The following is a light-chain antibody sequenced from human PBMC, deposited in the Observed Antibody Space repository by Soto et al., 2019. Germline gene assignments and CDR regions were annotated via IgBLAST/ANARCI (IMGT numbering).Light chain of an antibody. CDR2: EFS. V-gene: IGLV2-8*01. CDR3: CSYAGNDNFYV. Sequence: QSALTQPPSASGSPGQSVTISCTGTSSDVGGYNYVSWYQQHPGNAPKLMIYEFSRQPSGVPDRFSGCRSANTAFLTVSGRQAEDDADYYCCSYAGNDNFYVFGTGTKLTVL. CDR1: SSDVGGYNY. J-gene: IGLJ1*01.